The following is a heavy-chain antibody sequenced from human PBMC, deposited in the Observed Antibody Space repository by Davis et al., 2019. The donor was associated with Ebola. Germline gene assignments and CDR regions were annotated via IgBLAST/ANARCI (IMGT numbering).Heavy chain of an antibody. Sequence: AASVKASCKASGGTFSSYAISWVRQAPGQGLEWMGRIIPILGIANYAQKFQGRVTITADKSTSTAYMELSSLRSEDTAVYYCARDIVDDAWGQGALVTVSS. J-gene: IGHJ5*02. CDR3: ARDIVDDA. CDR1: GGTFSSYA. CDR2: IIPILGIA. V-gene: IGHV1-69*04. D-gene: IGHD3-16*02.